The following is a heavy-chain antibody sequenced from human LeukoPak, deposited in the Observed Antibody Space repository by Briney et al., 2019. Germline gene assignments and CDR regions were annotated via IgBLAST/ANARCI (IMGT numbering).Heavy chain of an antibody. CDR1: GGSISSGGYY. V-gene: IGHV4-31*03. J-gene: IGHJ4*02. CDR2: IYYSGST. CDR3: ARDAGTSYVSSVYFDY. D-gene: IGHD3-22*01. Sequence: SQTLSLTCTVSGGSISSGGYYWSWIRQHPGKGLEWIGYIYYSGSTYYNPSLKSRVTISVDTSKSPFSLKMSSVPAVGTDVYYCARDAGTSYVSSVYFDYWGQGTRVTVSS.